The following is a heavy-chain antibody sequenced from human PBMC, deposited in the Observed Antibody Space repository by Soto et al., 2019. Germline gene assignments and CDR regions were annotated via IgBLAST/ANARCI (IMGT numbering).Heavy chain of an antibody. V-gene: IGHV3-30*18. J-gene: IGHJ5*02. Sequence: SLRLSCEASGFTFNTYGMHWVRQAPGKGLEWVAIISYDENTKYYADSLKGRFTISRDNSKNTLYLEINNLTPEDTAVYYCAKEVLAAGMGWFDPWGQGTLVTVSS. CDR1: GFTFNTYG. CDR2: ISYDENTK. CDR3: AKEVLAAGMGWFDP. D-gene: IGHD6-13*01.